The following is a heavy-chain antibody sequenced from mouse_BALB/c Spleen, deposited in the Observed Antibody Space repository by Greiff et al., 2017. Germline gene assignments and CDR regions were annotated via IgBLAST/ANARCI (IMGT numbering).Heavy chain of an antibody. D-gene: IGHD2-2*01. CDR2: ISSGGST. V-gene: IGHV5-6-5*01. CDR1: GFTFSSYA. Sequence: EVQLVESGGGLVKPGGSLKLSCAASGFTFSSYAMSWVRQTPEKRLEWVASISSGGSTYYPDSVKGRFTISRDNARNILYLQMSSLRSEDTAMYYCARGGGYPYWYFDVWGAGTTVTVSS. J-gene: IGHJ1*01. CDR3: ARGGGYPYWYFDV.